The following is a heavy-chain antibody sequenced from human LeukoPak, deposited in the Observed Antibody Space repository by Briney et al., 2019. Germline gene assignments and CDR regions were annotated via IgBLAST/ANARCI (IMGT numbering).Heavy chain of an antibody. Sequence: GGSLRLSCAASGFTFSSYAMSWVRQAPGKGLEWVSAISGSGGSTYYADSVKGRFTISRDNSKNTLYLQMNSLRAEDTAAYYCAKVGSSWYLEDYYFDYWGQGTLVTVSS. CDR3: AKVGSSWYLEDYYFDY. CDR2: ISGSGGST. V-gene: IGHV3-23*01. D-gene: IGHD6-13*01. CDR1: GFTFSSYA. J-gene: IGHJ4*02.